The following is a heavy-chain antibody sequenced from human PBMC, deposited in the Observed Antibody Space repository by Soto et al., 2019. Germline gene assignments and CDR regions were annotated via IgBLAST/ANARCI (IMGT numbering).Heavy chain of an antibody. CDR1: GFAFSSYS. D-gene: IGHD2-15*01. CDR3: AAVGPVPATSGMDTLVLVYSLPVWN. CDR2: ISSGSSAI. J-gene: IGHJ1*01. V-gene: IGHV3-48*01. Sequence: QPGGSLRLSCAASGFAFSSYSMKWVRQAPGKGLEWVSYISSGSSAIYYADSVKGRFTISRDNAKNSVSLQMNSLRAEDTAVYYCAAVGPVPATSGMDTLVLVYSLPVWNWG.